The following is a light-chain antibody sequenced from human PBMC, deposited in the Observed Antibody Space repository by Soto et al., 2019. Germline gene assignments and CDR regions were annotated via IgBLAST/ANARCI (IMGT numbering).Light chain of an antibody. J-gene: IGLJ2*01. CDR3: AVWDDSLDGRV. Sequence: QSVLTQPPSVSGAPGQRVTISCTGSSSNIGAGYDVHWYQQLPGTAPKLLIYGNSNRPSGVPDRFSGSKSGTSASLAISGLRSEDEADYYCAVWDDSLDGRVFGGGTKVTVL. V-gene: IGLV1-40*01. CDR1: SSNIGAGYD. CDR2: GNS.